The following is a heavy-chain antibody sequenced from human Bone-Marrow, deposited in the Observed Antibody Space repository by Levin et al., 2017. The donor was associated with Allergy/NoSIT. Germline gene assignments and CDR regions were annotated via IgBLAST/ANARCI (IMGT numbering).Heavy chain of an antibody. Sequence: PGESLKISCAASGFTVSSNYMSWVRQAPGKGLEWVSVIYSGGSTYYADSVKGRFTISRDNSKNTLYLQMNSLRAEDTAVYYCARTQGGSITMIVEDWGQGTMVTVSS. J-gene: IGHJ3*01. CDR3: ARTQGGSITMIVED. V-gene: IGHV3-53*01. CDR1: GFTVSSNY. D-gene: IGHD3-22*01. CDR2: IYSGGST.